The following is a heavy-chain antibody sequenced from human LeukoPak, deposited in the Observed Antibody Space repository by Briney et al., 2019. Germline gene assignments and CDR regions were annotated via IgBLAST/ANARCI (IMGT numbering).Heavy chain of an antibody. V-gene: IGHV3-21*01. CDR2: ISSSSSYI. Sequence: GGSLRLSCAASGFTFSSYSMNWVRQAPGKGLEWVSSISSSSSYIYYADSVKGRFTISRDNAKNSPYLQINSLRAEDTAMYYCARGDYYGSGTPGYWGQGTLVTVSS. CDR1: GFTFSSYS. J-gene: IGHJ4*02. D-gene: IGHD3-10*01. CDR3: ARGDYYGSGTPGY.